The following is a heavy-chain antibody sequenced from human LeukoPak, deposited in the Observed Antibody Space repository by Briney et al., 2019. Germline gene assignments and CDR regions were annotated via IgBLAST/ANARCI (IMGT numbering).Heavy chain of an antibody. V-gene: IGHV3-23*01. CDR1: GYTFSSYA. CDR2: ISGSGGST. CDR3: AKTNVVVPAVFRGFDP. Sequence: PGGSLRLSCAAPGYTFSSYAMSSVRQAPGKGLEWVSAISGSGGSTYYADSVKGRFTISRDNSKNTLYLQMNSLRAEDTAVYYCAKTNVVVPAVFRGFDPWGQGTLVTVSS. D-gene: IGHD2-2*01. J-gene: IGHJ5*02.